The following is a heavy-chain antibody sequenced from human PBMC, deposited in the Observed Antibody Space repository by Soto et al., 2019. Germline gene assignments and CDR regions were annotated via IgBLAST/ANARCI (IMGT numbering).Heavy chain of an antibody. CDR3: ARAPDYSGSYYYYYYGMDV. CDR2: INPNSGGT. J-gene: IGHJ6*02. CDR1: GYTFTGYY. Sequence: VKVSCKASGYTFTGYYMHWVRQAPGQGLEWMGWINPNSGGTNYAQKFQGRVTMTRDTSISTAYMELSRLRSDDTAVYYCARAPDYSGSYYYYYYGMDVWGQGTTVTVSS. V-gene: IGHV1-2*02. D-gene: IGHD1-26*01.